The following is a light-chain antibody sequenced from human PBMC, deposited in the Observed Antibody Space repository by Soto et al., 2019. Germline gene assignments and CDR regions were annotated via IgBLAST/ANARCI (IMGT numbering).Light chain of an antibody. CDR3: SSYTSSSILYV. CDR1: SSDVGGYNY. V-gene: IGLV2-14*01. J-gene: IGLJ1*01. CDR2: DVS. Sequence: QSVLAQPASVSGSPGQSIAISCTGTSSDVGGYNYVSWYQQHPGKAPKLMIYDVSNRPSGVSNRFSGSKSGNTASLTISGPQAEDEADYYCSSYTSSSILYVFGTGTKVTVL.